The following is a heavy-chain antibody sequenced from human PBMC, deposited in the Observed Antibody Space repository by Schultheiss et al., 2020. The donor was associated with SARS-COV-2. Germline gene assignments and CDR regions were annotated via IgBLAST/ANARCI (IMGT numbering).Heavy chain of an antibody. Sequence: GGSLRLSCAASGFTFSSYSMNWVRQAPGKGLEWVSSISSSSSYIYYADSVKGRFTISRDNAKNSLYLQMNSLRAEDTAVYYCARMGVPAAIAGSGLYYYYYMDVWGKGTTVTVSS. J-gene: IGHJ6*03. CDR2: ISSSSSYI. CDR1: GFTFSSYS. V-gene: IGHV3-21*01. CDR3: ARMGVPAAIAGSGLYYYYYMDV. D-gene: IGHD2-2*01.